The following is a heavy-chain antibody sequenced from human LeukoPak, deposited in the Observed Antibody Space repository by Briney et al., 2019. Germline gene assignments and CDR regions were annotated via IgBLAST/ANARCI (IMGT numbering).Heavy chain of an antibody. Sequence: GGSLRLSCAASGFTFSSYWMSWVRQAPGKGLEWVANIKQDGSEKYYVDSVKGRFTISRDNAKNSLYLQMNSLRAEDTAVYYCAREWGDYDILTGYAEFDYWGQGTLVTVSS. CDR2: IKQDGSEK. CDR3: AREWGDYDILTGYAEFDY. D-gene: IGHD3-9*01. CDR1: GFTFSSYW. V-gene: IGHV3-7*01. J-gene: IGHJ4*02.